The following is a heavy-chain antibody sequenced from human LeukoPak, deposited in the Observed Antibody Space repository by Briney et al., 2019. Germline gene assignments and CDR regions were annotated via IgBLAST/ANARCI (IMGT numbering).Heavy chain of an antibody. V-gene: IGHV3-9*01. CDR3: AKDSYGSGSYPDY. CDR1: GFTFDDYA. Sequence: GRSLRLSCAASGFTFDDYAMHWVRQAPGKGLEWVSGISWNSGSIGYADSVKGRFTNSRDNAKNSLYLQMNSLRAEDTALYYCAKDSYGSGSYPDYWGQGTQVTVSS. CDR2: ISWNSGSI. D-gene: IGHD3-10*01. J-gene: IGHJ4*02.